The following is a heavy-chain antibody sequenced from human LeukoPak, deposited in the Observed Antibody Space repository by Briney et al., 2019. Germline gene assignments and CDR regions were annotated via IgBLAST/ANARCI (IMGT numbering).Heavy chain of an antibody. Sequence: GESLKISCKGSGYSFTTYWIGWVRQMPGKGLELIGIIYPGDSDTRYSPSFQGKVTISADQSISAAYLQWSSPKASDTAMYYCARPIKGYGDRGYYFDYWGQGTLVTVSS. J-gene: IGHJ4*02. CDR2: IYPGDSDT. CDR1: GYSFTTYW. V-gene: IGHV5-51*01. CDR3: ARPIKGYGDRGYYFDY. D-gene: IGHD5-12*01.